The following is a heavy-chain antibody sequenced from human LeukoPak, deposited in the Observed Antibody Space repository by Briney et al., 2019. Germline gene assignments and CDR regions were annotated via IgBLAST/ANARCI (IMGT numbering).Heavy chain of an antibody. D-gene: IGHD3-10*01. Sequence: GSLRLSCVASGFPFNWYWMTWVRQAPGRGLEWVANINQDGSEKYYVDSVKGRFTISRDNAKNSVYVQMNSLRGEDTAVYYCARDRGKYGSGSQSDYWGQGTLVTVSS. V-gene: IGHV3-7*01. J-gene: IGHJ4*02. CDR3: ARDRGKYGSGSQSDY. CDR2: INQDGSEK. CDR1: GFPFNWYW.